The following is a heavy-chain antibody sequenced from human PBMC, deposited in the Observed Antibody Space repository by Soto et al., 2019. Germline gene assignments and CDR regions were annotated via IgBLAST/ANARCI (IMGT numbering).Heavy chain of an antibody. J-gene: IGHJ4*02. CDR2: FDPEDGET. V-gene: IGHV1-24*01. D-gene: IGHD3-9*01. CDR3: ATGSRVTRYFDWLPPSY. CDR1: GYTLTELS. Sequence: GASVKVSCKVSGYTLTELSMHWVRQAPGKGLGWMGGFDPEDGETIYAQKFQGRVTMTEDTSTDTAYMELSSLRSEDTAVYYCATGSRVTRYFDWLPPSYWGQGTLVTVSS.